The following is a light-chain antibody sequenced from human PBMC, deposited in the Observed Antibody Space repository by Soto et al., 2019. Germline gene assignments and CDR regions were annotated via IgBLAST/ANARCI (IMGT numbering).Light chain of an antibody. CDR1: QNVGRT. CDR3: QQYNQWPS. Sequence: EIVMTQSPATLSVSPGERATLACRASQNVGRTLAWYQQKPGQPPRLLIYGASTRATGIPARFSGRGSGTEFTLTISSLQSADFAVYFCQQYNQWPSFGQGTKVDIK. J-gene: IGKJ1*01. V-gene: IGKV3-15*01. CDR2: GAS.